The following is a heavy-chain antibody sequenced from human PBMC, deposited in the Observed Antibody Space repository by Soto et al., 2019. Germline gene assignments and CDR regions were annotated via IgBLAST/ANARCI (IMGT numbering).Heavy chain of an antibody. Sequence: QVQLVQSGAEVKKPGASVKVSCKASGYTFTSYDINWVRQATGQGLEWMGWMNPNSGNTGYAQKFQGRVTMTRNTSISTAYMELSSLRSEDTAVYYCARGDIVATITGTGFDYWGQGTLVTVSS. J-gene: IGHJ4*02. CDR2: MNPNSGNT. CDR3: ARGDIVATITGTGFDY. CDR1: GYTFTSYD. V-gene: IGHV1-8*01. D-gene: IGHD5-12*01.